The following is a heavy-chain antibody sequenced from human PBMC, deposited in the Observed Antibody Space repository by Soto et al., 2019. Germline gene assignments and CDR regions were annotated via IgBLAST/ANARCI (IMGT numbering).Heavy chain of an antibody. CDR1: GYTFTKSG. CDR2: IGAYNGHT. Sequence: GASVKVSCKASGYTFTKSGISWVRQAPGQGLEWMGWIGAYNGHTKYAQKLQGRVTMTTDTSTSTAYMELRSLKSDDTAVYYCAREDYYDSSGYLPVRYYFGMDVWGQGTTVTVSS. J-gene: IGHJ6*02. V-gene: IGHV1-18*01. CDR3: AREDYYDSSGYLPVRYYFGMDV. D-gene: IGHD3-22*01.